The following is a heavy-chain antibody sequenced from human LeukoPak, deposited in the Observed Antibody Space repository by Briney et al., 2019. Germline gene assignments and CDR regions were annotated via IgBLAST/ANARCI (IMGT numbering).Heavy chain of an antibody. CDR2: ISGSGGST. D-gene: IGHD2-2*01. Sequence: GGSLRLSCAASGFTFSSGAMSWVRQAPGKGLEWASAISGSGGSTYYADSVKGRFTISRDNSKNTLYLQMNSLRAEDTAVYYCAINIVVVPAAMRGGDYWGQGTLVTVSS. CDR3: AINIVVVPAAMRGGDY. CDR1: GFTFSSGA. V-gene: IGHV3-23*01. J-gene: IGHJ4*02.